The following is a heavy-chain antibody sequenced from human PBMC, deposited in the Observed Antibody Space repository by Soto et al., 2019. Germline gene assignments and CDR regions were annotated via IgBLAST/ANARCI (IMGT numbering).Heavy chain of an antibody. J-gene: IGHJ6*02. Sequence: GGALRLSCAATGFTFSDYGMHWVRQAPGKGPEWVAVIWYDGSLKYYADSVRGRFAISRDNSKNTLYLQMNSLRAEDTAVYYCAEGMDVWGQGTTVTVSS. CDR2: IWYDGSLK. V-gene: IGHV3-33*01. CDR3: AEGMDV. CDR1: GFTFSDYG.